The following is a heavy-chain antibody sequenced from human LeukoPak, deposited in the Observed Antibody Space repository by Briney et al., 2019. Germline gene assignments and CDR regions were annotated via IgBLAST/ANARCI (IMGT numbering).Heavy chain of an antibody. CDR3: AKGVEVPAATRPYYYYGMDV. J-gene: IGHJ6*02. CDR1: GFTFSSYA. Sequence: PGGSLRLSCAASGFTFSSYAMSWVRQAPGKGLEWVSAISGSGGSTYYADSVKGRFTISRDNSKNTLYLQMNSLRAEDTAVYYCAKGVEVPAATRPYYYYGMDVWGQGTTVTVSS. V-gene: IGHV3-23*01. CDR2: ISGSGGST. D-gene: IGHD2-2*01.